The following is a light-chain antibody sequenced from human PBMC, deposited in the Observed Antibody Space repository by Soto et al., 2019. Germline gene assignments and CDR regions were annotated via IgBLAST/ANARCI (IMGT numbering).Light chain of an antibody. V-gene: IGLV2-11*01. CDR2: AVN. CDR1: SSDVGDYNY. CDR3: SSYAGSYPLV. Sequence: QSALTQPRSVSGSPGQSVTISCTGTSSDVGDYNYVSWYQQHPGKAPKLLIYAVNMRPSGVPDRFSGSKSGNTASLTISGLHADDDADYSCSSYAGSYPLVFGGGTKLTVL. J-gene: IGLJ3*02.